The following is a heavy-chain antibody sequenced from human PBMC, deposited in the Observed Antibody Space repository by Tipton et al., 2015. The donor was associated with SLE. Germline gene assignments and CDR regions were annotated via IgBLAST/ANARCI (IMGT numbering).Heavy chain of an antibody. CDR1: GGSISSSSYY. J-gene: IGHJ4*02. CDR2: IYYSGST. D-gene: IGHD2-2*01. Sequence: LRLSCTVSGGSISSSSYYWGWIRQPPGKGLEWIGSIYYSGSTYYNPSLKSRVTISVDTSKNQFSLKLSSVTAADTAVYYCARAWCSSTSFPFGYWGQGTLVTVPS. CDR3: ARAWCSSTSFPFGY. V-gene: IGHV4-39*07.